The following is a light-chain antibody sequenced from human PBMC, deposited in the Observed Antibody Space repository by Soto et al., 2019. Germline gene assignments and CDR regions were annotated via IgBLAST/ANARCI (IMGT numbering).Light chain of an antibody. CDR2: GEF. Sequence: EILMTQSPVTLSVSPGERATLSCRASQSVSSNLAWYQQKPGQAPSLLIYGEFTRATGIPARFSGTGSGTEFTLTISSLQAEDFALYYCQQYNDWPLTFGQWTKVEI. V-gene: IGKV3-15*01. CDR1: QSVSSN. CDR3: QQYNDWPLT. J-gene: IGKJ1*01.